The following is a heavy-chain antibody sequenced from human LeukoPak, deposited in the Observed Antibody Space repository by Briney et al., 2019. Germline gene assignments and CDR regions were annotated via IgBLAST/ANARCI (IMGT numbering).Heavy chain of an antibody. Sequence: GGSLRLSCAASGFTFSSYGMSWVRQAPGKGLEWVSAISGSGGSTYYADSVKGRFTISRDNSKNTLYLQMNSLRAEDTAVYYCAKLFDWYYYYYYMDVWGKGTTVTISS. D-gene: IGHD3-9*01. CDR3: AKLFDWYYYYYYMDV. CDR1: GFTFSSYG. J-gene: IGHJ6*03. CDR2: ISGSGGST. V-gene: IGHV3-23*01.